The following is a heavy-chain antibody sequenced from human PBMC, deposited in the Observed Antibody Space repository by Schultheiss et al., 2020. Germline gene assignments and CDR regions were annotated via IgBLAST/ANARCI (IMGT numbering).Heavy chain of an antibody. Sequence: GESLKISCAASGFTFSSYAMHWVRQAPGKGLEWVAVISYDGSNKYYADSVKGRFTISRDNSKNTLYLQMNSLRAEDTAVYYCAGITGRYGRPFDYWGQGTLVTVSS. CDR3: AGITGRYGRPFDY. CDR2: ISYDGSNK. V-gene: IGHV3-30*04. D-gene: IGHD1-20*01. CDR1: GFTFSSYA. J-gene: IGHJ4*02.